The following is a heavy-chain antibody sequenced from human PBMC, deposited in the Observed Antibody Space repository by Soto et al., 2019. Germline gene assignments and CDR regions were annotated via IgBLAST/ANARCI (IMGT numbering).Heavy chain of an antibody. D-gene: IGHD3-9*01. V-gene: IGHV3-9*01. CDR2: ITWNSGTI. Sequence: EVQLLESGGGLVQPGGSLRLSCAASGFTFSSYAMSWVRQAPGKGLEWVSGITWNSGTIAYADSVKGRFTITRDNAKNSLYLQMNSLRAEDTALFYCAKDRGIDWEGTSYGLDVWGQGTTVTVSS. CDR3: AKDRGIDWEGTSYGLDV. CDR1: GFTFSSYA. J-gene: IGHJ6*02.